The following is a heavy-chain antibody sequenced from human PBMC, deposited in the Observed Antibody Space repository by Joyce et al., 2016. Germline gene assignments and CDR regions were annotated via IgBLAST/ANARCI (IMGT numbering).Heavy chain of an antibody. CDR1: GFTFSAYW. CDR3: VRDPFDY. J-gene: IGHJ4*02. Sequence: EVHLVESGGGLVQPGGSLRLSCAASGFTFSAYWMTGVRQAPGKGLEWVATIKEGGTGKFYVDSGKGRFTISRDNAENSVYLQMNSLRAEDTAVYYCVRDPFDYWGQGAVVTVSS. V-gene: IGHV3-7*04. CDR2: IKEGGTGK.